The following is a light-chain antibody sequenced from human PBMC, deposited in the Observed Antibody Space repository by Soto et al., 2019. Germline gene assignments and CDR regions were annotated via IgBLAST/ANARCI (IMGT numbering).Light chain of an antibody. CDR1: SSNIGAGYD. CDR2: GHS. CDR3: QSYDNSLSALV. V-gene: IGLV1-40*01. J-gene: IGLJ1*01. Sequence: QSVLTQPPSVSGAPGQRVTISCTGSSSNIGAGYDVHWYWQLPGTASKLLIDGHSNRPSGVPDRFSASKSGTSASLAITGLQAEDEADYYCQSYDNSLSALVFGTGTKVTV.